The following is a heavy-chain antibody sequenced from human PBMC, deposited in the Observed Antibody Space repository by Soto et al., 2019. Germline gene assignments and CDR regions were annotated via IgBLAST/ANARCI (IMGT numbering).Heavy chain of an antibody. CDR3: AREPGSSGYYPN. D-gene: IGHD3-22*01. Sequence: ASVKVSCKASGGTFSSYAISWVRQAPGQGLEWMGGIIPIFGTANYAQKFQGRVTITADKSTSTAYMELSSLRSEDTAVYYCAREPGSSGYYPNRGQGTLVTVSS. CDR2: IIPIFGTA. CDR1: GGTFSSYA. J-gene: IGHJ4*02. V-gene: IGHV1-69*06.